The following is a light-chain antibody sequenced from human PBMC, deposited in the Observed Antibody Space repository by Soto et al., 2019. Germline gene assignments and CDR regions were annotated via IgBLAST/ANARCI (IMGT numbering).Light chain of an antibody. J-gene: IGKJ5*01. Sequence: EIVLTQSPGTLSLSPGERATLSCRASQSVRSSYLAWYQQKPGQAPRLLIYGASSRASGIPDRFSGSESATDFTLTINRLEPEDFAVYYCQQYGSSPIPFGQGTRLEI. CDR1: QSVRSSY. CDR2: GAS. V-gene: IGKV3-20*01. CDR3: QQYGSSPIP.